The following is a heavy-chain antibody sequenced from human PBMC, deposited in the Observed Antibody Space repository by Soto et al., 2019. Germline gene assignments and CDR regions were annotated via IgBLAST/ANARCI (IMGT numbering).Heavy chain of an antibody. CDR1: GDSISSSHW. J-gene: IGHJ4*02. CDR3: ARQLERGDLPEGFEY. CDR2: IFHSGAT. Sequence: QVQLQESGPGLVEPSGTLSLTCAVSGDSISSSHWWSWVRQSPGKGLEWIGEIFHSGATKYNPSLESRVTMSVDKSNNRLSLKLRSVTAANTAVYYCARQLERGDLPEGFEYWGQRTLATVSS. V-gene: IGHV4-4*02. D-gene: IGHD1-1*01.